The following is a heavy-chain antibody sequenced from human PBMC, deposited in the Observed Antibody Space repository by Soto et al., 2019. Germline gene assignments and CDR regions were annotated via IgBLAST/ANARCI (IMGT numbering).Heavy chain of an antibody. V-gene: IGHV1-24*01. CDR3: VATTYYYDSSGYRGDYYGMDV. CDR2: FDPEDGET. J-gene: IGHJ6*02. CDR1: GYTLTELS. D-gene: IGHD3-22*01. Sequence: ASVKVSCKVSGYTLTELSMHWVRQAPGKGLEWMGGFDPEDGETIYAQKFQGRVTMTEDTSTDTAYMELSSLRSEDTAVYYCVATTYYYDSSGYRGDYYGMDVWGQGTTVTVSS.